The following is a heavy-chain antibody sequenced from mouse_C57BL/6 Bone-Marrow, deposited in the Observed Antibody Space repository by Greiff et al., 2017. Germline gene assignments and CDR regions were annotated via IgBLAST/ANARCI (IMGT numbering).Heavy chain of an antibody. Sequence: VQRVESGPGLVAPSQSLSITCTVSGFSFTSYAISWVRQPPGKGLVWLGVIWTGGGTNYNSALKSILSISKDNTKSQICLKMNRLQTDDTARYYSAREFITTVVGGYFDVWGTGTTGTGSS. V-gene: IGHV2-9-1*01. CDR2: IWTGGGT. D-gene: IGHD1-1*01. CDR3: AREFITTVVGGYFDV. CDR1: GFSFTSYA. J-gene: IGHJ1*03.